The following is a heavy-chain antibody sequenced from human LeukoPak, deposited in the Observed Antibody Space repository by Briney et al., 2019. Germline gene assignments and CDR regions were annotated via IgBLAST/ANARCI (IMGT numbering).Heavy chain of an antibody. Sequence: SETLSLTCTVSGGSISSGGYYWSWIRQHPGKGLEWIGYIYYSGSTYYNPSLKSRVTISVDTSKNQFSLKLSSVTAADTAVYYCARVGYCSSTSCDWGTIFDYWGQGTLVTVSS. CDR2: IYYSGST. D-gene: IGHD2-2*01. J-gene: IGHJ4*02. V-gene: IGHV4-31*03. CDR3: ARVGYCSSTSCDWGTIFDY. CDR1: GGSISSGGYY.